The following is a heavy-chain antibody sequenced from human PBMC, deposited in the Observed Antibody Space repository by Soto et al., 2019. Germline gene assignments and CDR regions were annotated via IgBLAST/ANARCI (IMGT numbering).Heavy chain of an antibody. CDR2: IYYSGST. J-gene: IGHJ6*02. CDR1: GGSISSSSYY. V-gene: IGHV4-39*01. Sequence: ETLSLTCTVSGGSISSSSYYWGWIRQPPGKGLEWIGSIYYSGSTYYNPSLKSRVTISVDTSKNQFSLKLSSVTAADTAVYYCARLRAPRQYYYYGMDVWGQGTTVTVYS. D-gene: IGHD6-6*01. CDR3: ARLRAPRQYYYYGMDV.